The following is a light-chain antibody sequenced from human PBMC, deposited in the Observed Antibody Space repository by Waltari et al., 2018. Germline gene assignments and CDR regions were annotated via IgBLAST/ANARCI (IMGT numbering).Light chain of an antibody. CDR1: SSDVGGYTY. V-gene: IGLV2-14*03. J-gene: IGLJ2*01. Sequence: HSALTQPASVSGSPGQSIPIPCTGTSSDVGGYTYVSWYQQHPGKAPKLMIFDVSNRPSGVSNRFSGSKSGNTASLTVSGLQAEDEADYYCSSYISSDTLELFGGGTSLTVL. CDR3: SSYISSDTLEL. CDR2: DVS.